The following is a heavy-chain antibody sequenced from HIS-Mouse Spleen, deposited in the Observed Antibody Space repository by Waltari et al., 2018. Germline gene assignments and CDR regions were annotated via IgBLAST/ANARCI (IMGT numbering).Heavy chain of an antibody. V-gene: IGHV4-39*07. J-gene: IGHJ2*01. CDR1: DGPISCSSYS. Sequence: QLQLQESAPGLVMRSETLSLTCTVSDGPISCSSYSWGWIRQPPGKGLECIGSIYYSGSTYYNPSLKSRVTISVDTSKNQFSLKLSSVTAADTAVYYCAREIPYSSSWYDWYFDLWGRGTLVTVSS. D-gene: IGHD6-13*01. CDR2: IYYSGST. CDR3: AREIPYSSSWYDWYFDL.